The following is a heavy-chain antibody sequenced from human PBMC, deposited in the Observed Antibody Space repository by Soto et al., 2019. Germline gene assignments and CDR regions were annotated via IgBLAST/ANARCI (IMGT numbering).Heavy chain of an antibody. CDR3: ANHLRGYDSSGPYVY. CDR1: GFTFSSCA. J-gene: IGHJ4*02. D-gene: IGHD3-22*01. V-gene: IGHV3-23*01. Sequence: PGGSLRLSCAASGFTFSSCAMSWVRQAPGKGLEWVSAISGSGGSTYYADSVKGRFTISRDNSKNTLYLQMNSLRAEDTAVYYCANHLRGYDSSGPYVYWGQGTLVTVSS. CDR2: ISGSGGST.